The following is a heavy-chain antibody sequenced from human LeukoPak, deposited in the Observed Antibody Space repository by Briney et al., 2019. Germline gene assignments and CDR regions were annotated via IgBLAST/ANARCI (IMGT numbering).Heavy chain of an antibody. D-gene: IGHD3-10*01. CDR1: GGSINSDNYY. CDR2: ISSSGTT. V-gene: IGHV4-61*02. Sequence: PSETLSLTCTVSGGSINSDNYYWNWIRQPAGKGLEWIGRISSSGTTNYNPSLNSRVTISLGTSKNQFSLMLNSVTAADTAVYYCAREWSSWGQGTKVTVSS. J-gene: IGHJ3*01. CDR3: AREWSS.